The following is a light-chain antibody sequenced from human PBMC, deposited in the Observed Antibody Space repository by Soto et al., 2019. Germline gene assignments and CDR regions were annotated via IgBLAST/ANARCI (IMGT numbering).Light chain of an antibody. CDR2: STS. CDR3: QQTYNLPPT. V-gene: IGKV1-39*01. J-gene: IGKJ4*01. Sequence: DIQMTQSPSSLSASVGDRVIITCRASQTISSHLNWYQQKPGKAPNLLVYSTSNLQGGVPSRFSGGGAGTEFTLTISSLQPEDFGSYSCQQTYNLPPTFGGGTRVQIK. CDR1: QTISSH.